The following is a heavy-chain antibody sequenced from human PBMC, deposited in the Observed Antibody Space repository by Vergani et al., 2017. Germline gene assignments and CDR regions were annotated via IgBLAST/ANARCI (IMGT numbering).Heavy chain of an antibody. V-gene: IGHV6-1*01. D-gene: IGHD3-22*01. J-gene: IGHJ6*03. CDR1: GDRVSNKSAG. CDR3: AREDISLTVEGANYMDI. CDR2: TYFMSKWYN. Sequence: QVQLHQSGPGLVKPSQTLSLTCAISGDRVSNKSAGLNWIRQSPSRGLEWLGRTYFMSKWYNDYAASVKSRMTINSDTSKNLFSLQLQSVTPEDTAVYYCAREDISLTVEGANYMDIWGKGTTVTVSS.